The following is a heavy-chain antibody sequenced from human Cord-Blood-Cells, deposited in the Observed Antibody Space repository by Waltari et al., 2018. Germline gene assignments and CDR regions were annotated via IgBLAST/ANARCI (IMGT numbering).Heavy chain of an antibody. CDR1: VFTFSSYW. CDR3: ARDPYPLGGDY. D-gene: IGHD3-16*01. J-gene: IGHJ4*02. CDR2: IKQDGREK. Sequence: EVQLVGSGGGLVQPGGSLRLPCAASVFTFSSYWLTWVRQAPGKGLEWVANIKQDGREKYYVDSVKGRFTISRDNAKNSLYLQMNSLRAEDTAVYYCARDPYPLGGDYWGQGTLVTVSS. V-gene: IGHV3-7*01.